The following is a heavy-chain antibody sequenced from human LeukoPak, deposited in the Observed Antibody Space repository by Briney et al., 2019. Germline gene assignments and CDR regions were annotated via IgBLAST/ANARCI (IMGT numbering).Heavy chain of an antibody. Sequence: GGSLRLSCAASGFTLSSYWMHWVRQAPGKGLVWVSRLNSDGSSTSYADSVKGRFTISRDNAKNTLYLQMNSLRAEDTAVYYCAAEIAARPYWGQGTLVTVSS. D-gene: IGHD6-6*01. V-gene: IGHV3-74*01. J-gene: IGHJ4*02. CDR1: GFTLSSYW. CDR3: AAEIAARPY. CDR2: LNSDGSST.